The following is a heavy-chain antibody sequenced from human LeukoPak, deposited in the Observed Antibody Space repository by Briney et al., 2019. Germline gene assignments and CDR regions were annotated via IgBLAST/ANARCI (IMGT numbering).Heavy chain of an antibody. CDR1: GFTFSSYA. CDR3: ASGGAVDDLFQH. Sequence: GRSLRLSCAASGFTFSSYAMHWVRQAPGKGLEWVAVIAYDGRNKYYADSVKGRFTISRDNSKNTLYLQMNSLRVEDTAVYYCASGGAVDDLFQHWGQGTLVSVSS. D-gene: IGHD3-16*01. V-gene: IGHV3-30*04. CDR2: IAYDGRNK. J-gene: IGHJ1*01.